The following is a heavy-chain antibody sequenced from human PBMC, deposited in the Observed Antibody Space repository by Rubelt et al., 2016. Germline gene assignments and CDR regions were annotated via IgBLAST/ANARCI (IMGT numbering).Heavy chain of an antibody. CDR3: ARAPGVAGTAYYLDY. D-gene: IGHD6-19*01. V-gene: IGHV4-39*07. CDR2: IYYSGST. Sequence: QLQLQESGPGLVKPSETLSLTCTVSGGSISSSSYYWGWIRQPPGKGLEWIGSIYYSGSTYYNPSLKSRVTISVDTSKNQFCRKLGSVTAADTAVYYCARAPGVAGTAYYLDYWGQGTLVTVSS. J-gene: IGHJ4*02. CDR1: GGSISSSSYY.